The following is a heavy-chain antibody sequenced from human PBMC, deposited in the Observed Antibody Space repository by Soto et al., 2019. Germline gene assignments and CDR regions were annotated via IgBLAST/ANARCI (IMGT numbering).Heavy chain of an antibody. J-gene: IGHJ3*02. CDR2: TYYISKWYN. CDR3: ARGIVGDYNEGFDM. CDR1: GDSVSSNSVA. Sequence: SQTLSLTCAISGDSVSSNSVAWNWIRQSPSRGLEWLGRTYYISKWYNDYAISVKSRITINPDTSKNQISLQLNSVTPEDTAVYFCARGIVGDYNEGFDMWGQGTMVTVSS. V-gene: IGHV6-1*01. D-gene: IGHD1-26*01.